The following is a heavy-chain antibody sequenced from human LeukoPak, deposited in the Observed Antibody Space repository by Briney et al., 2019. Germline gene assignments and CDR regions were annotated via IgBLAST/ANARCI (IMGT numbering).Heavy chain of an antibody. D-gene: IGHD3-10*01. CDR2: IYYSGST. J-gene: IGHJ5*02. CDR1: GGSITSTSYY. Sequence: SETLSLTCTVSGGSITSTSYYWGWIRQPPGKGLEWIGSIYYSGSTYYNPSLKSRVTISVDTSKNQFSLKLSSVTAADTAVYYCARGRSMYYYGSGSLWDSYNWFDPWGQGTLVTVSS. CDR3: ARGRSMYYYGSGSLWDSYNWFDP. V-gene: IGHV4-39*07.